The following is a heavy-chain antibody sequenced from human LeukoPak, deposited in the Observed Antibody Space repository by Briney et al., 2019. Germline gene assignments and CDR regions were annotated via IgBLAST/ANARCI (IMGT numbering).Heavy chain of an antibody. D-gene: IGHD1-26*01. J-gene: IGHJ3*02. CDR1: GYTLTELS. CDR2: FDPEDGET. V-gene: IGHV1-24*01. Sequence: ASVKVSCKVSGYTLTELSMHWVRQAPGKGLEWMGGFDPEDGETIYAQKFQGRVTMTEDTSTDTAYMELSSLRSEDTAVYYCATRGTTTALDASDIWGQGTMVTVSS. CDR3: ATRGTTTALDASDI.